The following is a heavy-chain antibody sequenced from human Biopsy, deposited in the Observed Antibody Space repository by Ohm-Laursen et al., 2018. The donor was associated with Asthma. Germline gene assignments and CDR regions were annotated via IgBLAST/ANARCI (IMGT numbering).Heavy chain of an antibody. V-gene: IGHV2-5*02. J-gene: IGHJ4*02. CDR3: VHTLVGLKAFDF. Sequence: TQTLTLTGTFSGFSLSTSGGGVGWIRQPPGKALEWLGNIYWDDDKRYSPSLQSRLTITRDTPKDQVVLTMTSMGPVDTGTYYCVHTLVGLKAFDFWGQGTLVTVSS. D-gene: IGHD1-26*01. CDR2: IYWDDDK. CDR1: GFSLSTSGGG.